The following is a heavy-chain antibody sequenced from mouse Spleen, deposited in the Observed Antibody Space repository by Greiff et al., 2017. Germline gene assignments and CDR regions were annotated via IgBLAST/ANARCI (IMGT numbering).Heavy chain of an antibody. Sequence: QVQLQQSGAELARPGASVKMSCKASGYTFTSYTMHWVKQRPGQGLEWIGYINPSSGYTKYNQKFKDKATLTADKSSSTAYMQLSSLTSEDSAVYYCARFITTVVYFDYWGQGTTLTVSS. D-gene: IGHD1-1*01. CDR1: GYTFTSYT. CDR2: INPSSGYT. CDR3: ARFITTVVYFDY. J-gene: IGHJ2*01. V-gene: IGHV1-4*01.